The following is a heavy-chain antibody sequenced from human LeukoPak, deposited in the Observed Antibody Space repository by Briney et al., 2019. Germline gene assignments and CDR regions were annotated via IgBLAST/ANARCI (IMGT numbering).Heavy chain of an antibody. Sequence: ASVKVSCKASGYTFTSYYMHWVRQAPGQGLEWMGWINPNSGGTNYAQKFQGWVTMTRDTSISTAYMELSRLRSDDTAVYYCARGPNYGWYYYYGMDVWGQGTTVTVSS. V-gene: IGHV1-2*04. CDR1: GYTFTSYY. CDR3: ARGPNYGWYYYYGMDV. D-gene: IGHD3-10*01. CDR2: INPNSGGT. J-gene: IGHJ6*02.